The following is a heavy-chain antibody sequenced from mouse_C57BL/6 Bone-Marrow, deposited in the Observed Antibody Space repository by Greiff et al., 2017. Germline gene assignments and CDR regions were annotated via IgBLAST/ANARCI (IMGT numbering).Heavy chain of an antibody. V-gene: IGHV1-22*01. J-gene: IGHJ1*03. Sequence: VQLKQSGPELVKPGASVKMSCKASGYTFTDYNMHWVKQSHGKSLEWIGYINPNNGGTSYNQKFKGKATLTVNKSSSTAYMELRSLTSEDSAVYYCARNDGSSLYWYFDVWGTGTTVTVSS. CDR1: GYTFTDYN. D-gene: IGHD1-1*01. CDR3: ARNDGSSLYWYFDV. CDR2: INPNNGGT.